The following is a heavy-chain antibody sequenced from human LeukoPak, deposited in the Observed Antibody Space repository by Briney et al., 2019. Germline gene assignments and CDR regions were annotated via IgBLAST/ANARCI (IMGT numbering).Heavy chain of an antibody. V-gene: IGHV3-21*01. J-gene: IGHJ6*03. Sequence: GGSLRLSCAASGFTFSSYSKNWVRQAPGKGLEWVSSISSSSSYIYYADSVKGRFTISRDNAKNSLYLQMNSLRAEDTAVYYCARAAGPNYYYMDVWGKGTTVTVSS. CDR3: ARAAGPNYYYMDV. CDR1: GFTFSSYS. CDR2: ISSSSSYI.